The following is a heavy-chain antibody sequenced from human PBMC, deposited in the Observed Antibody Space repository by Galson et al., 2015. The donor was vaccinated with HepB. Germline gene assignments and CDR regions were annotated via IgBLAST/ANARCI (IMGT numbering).Heavy chain of an antibody. V-gene: IGHV1-18*01. CDR2: ISAYNGNT. D-gene: IGHD2-2*01. CDR1: GYTFTSYG. J-gene: IGHJ4*02. Sequence: SVKVSCKASGYTFTSYGISWVRQAPGQGLEWMGWISAYNGNTNYAQKLQGRVTMTTDTSTSTAYMELRSLRSDDTAVYYCARDLYCSSTSCYPYDYWGQGTLVTVSS. CDR3: ARDLYCSSTSCYPYDY.